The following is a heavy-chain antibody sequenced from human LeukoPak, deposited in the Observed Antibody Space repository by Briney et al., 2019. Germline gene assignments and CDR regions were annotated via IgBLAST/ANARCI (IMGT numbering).Heavy chain of an antibody. CDR1: GGTFSSYA. J-gene: IGHJ4*02. V-gene: IGHV1-69*13. Sequence: SVKVSCKASGGTFSSYAISWVRQAPGQGLEWMGGIIPIFGTANYAQKFQGRVTITADESTSTAYMELSSLRSEDTVVYYCAREGSGYDLADFDYWGQGTLVTVSS. CDR3: AREGSGYDLADFDY. CDR2: IIPIFGTA. D-gene: IGHD5-12*01.